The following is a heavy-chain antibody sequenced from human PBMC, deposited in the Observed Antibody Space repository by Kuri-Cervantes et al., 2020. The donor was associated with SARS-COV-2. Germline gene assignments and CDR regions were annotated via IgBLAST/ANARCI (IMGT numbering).Heavy chain of an antibody. CDR1: GGSISSGGYS. Sequence: SETLSLTCAVPGGSISSGGYSWSWIRQPPGKGLEWIGYIYHSGSTYYNPSLKSRVTISVDRSKNQFSLKLSSVTAADTAVYYSARGDPRIAFDIWGQGTMVTVSS. J-gene: IGHJ3*02. CDR3: ARGDPRIAFDI. V-gene: IGHV4-30-2*01. CDR2: IYHSGST. D-gene: IGHD2/OR15-2a*01.